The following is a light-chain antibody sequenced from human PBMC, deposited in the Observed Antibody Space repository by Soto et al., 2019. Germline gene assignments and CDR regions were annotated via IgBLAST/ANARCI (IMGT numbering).Light chain of an antibody. CDR3: AAWDNSLSGV. V-gene: IGLV1-47*02. CDR2: STN. J-gene: IGLJ3*02. CDR1: SSNIGANY. Sequence: QSVLTQPPSASGTPGQRVTLSCSGGSSNIGANYVYWYQLLPGTAPKLLIYSTNQRPSGVPDRFSGSKSGTSASLAISGLRSEDEGEYYCAAWDNSLSGVFGGGTKLTVL.